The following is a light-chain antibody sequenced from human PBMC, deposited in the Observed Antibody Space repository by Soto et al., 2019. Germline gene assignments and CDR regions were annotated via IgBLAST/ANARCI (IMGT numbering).Light chain of an antibody. Sequence: DIQMTQSPSTLSASVGDRVTITCRASQNINSWLAWYQQKPGKAPNLLIYKASTLESGVPSRFSGSGSGTEFTLTISSLQPDDFATYYCQQYQSYWTFGQGTKVDIK. CDR1: QNINSW. CDR3: QQYQSYWT. J-gene: IGKJ1*01. CDR2: KAS. V-gene: IGKV1-5*03.